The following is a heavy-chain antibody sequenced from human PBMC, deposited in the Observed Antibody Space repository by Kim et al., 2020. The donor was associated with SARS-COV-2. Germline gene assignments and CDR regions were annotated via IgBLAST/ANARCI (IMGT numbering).Heavy chain of an antibody. CDR1: GFTFSDYY. Sequence: GGSLRLSCAASGFTFSDYYMSWIRQAPGKGLEWVSYISSIGSTIYYADSVKGRFTISRDNAKNSLYLQMNSLRAEDTAVYYCARDREAYYGSGSAWLDYWGQGTLVTVSS. V-gene: IGHV3-11*04. CDR3: ARDREAYYGSGSAWLDY. CDR2: ISSIGSTI. J-gene: IGHJ4*02. D-gene: IGHD3-10*01.